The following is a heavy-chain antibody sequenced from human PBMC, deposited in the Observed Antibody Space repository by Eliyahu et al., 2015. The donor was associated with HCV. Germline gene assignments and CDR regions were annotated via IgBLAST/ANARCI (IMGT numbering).Heavy chain of an antibody. J-gene: IGHJ4*02. V-gene: IGHV2-5*02. CDR3: AHSLGIAARLPGLFDY. CDR2: IYWDDDK. D-gene: IGHD6-6*01. Sequence: QITLKESGPTLVKPTQTLTLTCSFSGFSLSTSGVGVGWIRQPPGKALEWLALIYWDDDKRYSPSLKSRLTITKDTSKNQVVLTMTNMDPVDTATYYCAHSLGIAARLPGLFDYWGQGTVVTVSS. CDR1: GFSLSTSGVG.